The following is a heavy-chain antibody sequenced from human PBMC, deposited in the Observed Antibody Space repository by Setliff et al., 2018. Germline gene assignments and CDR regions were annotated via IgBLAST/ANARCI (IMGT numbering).Heavy chain of an antibody. CDR1: GGSISSYY. D-gene: IGHD1-26*01. Sequence: KPSETLSLTCTVSGGSISSYYWSWIWQPPGKRLEWIGYIYYSGSTNYNPSLKSRVTISVDTSKNQFSLKLSSVTAADTAVYYCARVLNSVSDAFDVWGQGTVVTVSS. V-gene: IGHV4-59*12. CDR3: ARVLNSVSDAFDV. CDR2: IYYSGST. J-gene: IGHJ3*01.